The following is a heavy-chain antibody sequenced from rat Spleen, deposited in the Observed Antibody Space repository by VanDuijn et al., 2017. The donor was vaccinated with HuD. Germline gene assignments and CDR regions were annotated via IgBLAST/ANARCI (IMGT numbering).Heavy chain of an antibody. CDR1: GFTFSNYD. V-gene: IGHV5-20*01. Sequence: EVQLVESGGGLVQPGRSLKLSCAASGFTFSNYDMAWVRQAPGKGLEWVASITHTGDSTYYPDSVKGRFTISRDNAKSTLYLQMNSLRSEDTATYYCTAGGGYWDYWGQGVMVTVSS. J-gene: IGHJ2*01. D-gene: IGHD1-11*01. CDR2: ITHTGDST. CDR3: TAGGGYWDY.